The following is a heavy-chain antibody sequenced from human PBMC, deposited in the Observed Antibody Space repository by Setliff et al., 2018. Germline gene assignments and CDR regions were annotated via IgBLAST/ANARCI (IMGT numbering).Heavy chain of an antibody. CDR1: GYTFTSHY. V-gene: IGHV1-46*01. CDR3: ARDVFPYHYEGAFDI. CDR2: INPSSGRT. D-gene: IGHD3-22*01. J-gene: IGHJ3*02. Sequence: ASVKVSCKASGYTFTSHYMHWVRQAPGLGLEWMGTINPSSGRTSYAQKFQGRVTMTRDTSTSTVYMDMSSLRSEDTAVYYCARDVFPYHYEGAFDIRGQGTMVTVS.